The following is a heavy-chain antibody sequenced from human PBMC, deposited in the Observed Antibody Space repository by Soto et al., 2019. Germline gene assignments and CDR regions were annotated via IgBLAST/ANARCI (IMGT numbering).Heavy chain of an antibody. V-gene: IGHV1-69*01. D-gene: IGHD3-22*01. Sequence: QVQLVQSGAEVKKPGSSVKVSCKASGGTFSSYAISWVRQAPGQGLEWMGGIIPIFGTANYAQKFQGRVTITADESMSTAYMELSSLRSEDTAVYYCARKLDYYDSSGYYLSAFDIWGQGTMVTVSS. CDR3: ARKLDYYDSSGYYLSAFDI. CDR1: GGTFSSYA. J-gene: IGHJ3*02. CDR2: IIPIFGTA.